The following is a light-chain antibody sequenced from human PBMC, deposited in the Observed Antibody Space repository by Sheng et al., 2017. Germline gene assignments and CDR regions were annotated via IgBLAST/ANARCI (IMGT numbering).Light chain of an antibody. J-gene: IGLJ2*01. CDR1: ISDIGGSNF. CDR3: TSYKNYNTLV. V-gene: IGLV2-14*03. Sequence: QSALTQPASVSGSPGQSITISCTGTISDIGGSNFVSWYQQHPGKAPKLMIFDVSNRPSGVSDRFSASKSGNTASLTISWLQAEDEADYYCTSYKNYNTLVFGGGTKLTVL. CDR2: DVS.